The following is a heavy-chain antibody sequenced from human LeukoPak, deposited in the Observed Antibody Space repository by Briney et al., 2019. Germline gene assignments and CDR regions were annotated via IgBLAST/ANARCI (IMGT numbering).Heavy chain of an antibody. CDR3: ARAHYCSGGSCYANFDY. Sequence: GGSLRLSCAASGFTFSSYSMNWVRQAPGKGLEWVSSISSSSSYIYYADSVKGRFTISRDNAKNSLYLQMNSLRAEDTAVYYCARAHYCSGGSCYANFDYWGQGTLATVSS. J-gene: IGHJ4*02. CDR2: ISSSSSYI. CDR1: GFTFSSYS. D-gene: IGHD2-15*01. V-gene: IGHV3-21*01.